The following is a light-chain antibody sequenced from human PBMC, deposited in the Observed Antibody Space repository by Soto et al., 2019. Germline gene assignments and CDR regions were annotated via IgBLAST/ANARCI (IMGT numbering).Light chain of an antibody. CDR2: KAS. CDR3: QRYNSYSEA. Sequence: DIQSTQSPSTLSGSVGDRVTITCRASQTISSWLAWYQQKPGKAPKLLIYKASTLKSGVPSRFSGSGSGTEFTLTISSLQPDDFATYYCQRYNSYSEAFGQGTKVDI. V-gene: IGKV1-5*03. CDR1: QTISSW. J-gene: IGKJ1*01.